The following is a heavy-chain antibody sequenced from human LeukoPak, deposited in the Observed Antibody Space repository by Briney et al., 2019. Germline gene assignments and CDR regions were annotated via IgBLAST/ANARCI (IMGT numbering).Heavy chain of an antibody. CDR3: ARVRPGSSGSYYRTS. V-gene: IGHV3-21*01. CDR1: GFTFSTYN. D-gene: IGHD3-22*01. J-gene: IGHJ4*02. Sequence: KPGGSLRLSCAASGFTFSTYNMHWVRQAPGKGLEWVSSIDAGTGNMYFADSVKGRFTISRDNAKNSLSLQMNSLRAEDTAVYYCARVRPGSSGSYYRTSWGQGTLVTVSS. CDR2: IDAGTGNM.